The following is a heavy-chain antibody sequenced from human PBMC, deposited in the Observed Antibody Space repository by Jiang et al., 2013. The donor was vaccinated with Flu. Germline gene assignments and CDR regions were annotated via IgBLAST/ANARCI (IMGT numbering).Heavy chain of an antibody. Sequence: SGAEVKKPGSSVKVSCKASGGTFSSYTISWVRQAPGQGLEWMGRIIPILGIANYAQKFQGRVTITADKSTSTAYMELSSLRSEDTAVYYCARGWIQLWLGLDYWGQGTLVTVSS. CDR2: IIPILGIA. CDR1: GGTFSSYT. D-gene: IGHD5-18*01. J-gene: IGHJ4*02. CDR3: ARGWIQLWLGLDY. V-gene: IGHV1-69*04.